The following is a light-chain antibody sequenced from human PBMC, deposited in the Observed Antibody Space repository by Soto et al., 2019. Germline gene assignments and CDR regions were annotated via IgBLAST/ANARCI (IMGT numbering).Light chain of an antibody. Sequence: QSALTQPRSVSGSPGQSVTISCTGTSSYVGAYRYVSWHQQHPGKAPKLMIYDVSKRPSGVPNRFSGSMSGNTASLTISGLQAEDEADYYCCSYAGSYTLSFGGGTKVTVL. CDR3: CSYAGSYTLS. J-gene: IGLJ2*01. V-gene: IGLV2-11*01. CDR2: DVS. CDR1: SSYVGAYRY.